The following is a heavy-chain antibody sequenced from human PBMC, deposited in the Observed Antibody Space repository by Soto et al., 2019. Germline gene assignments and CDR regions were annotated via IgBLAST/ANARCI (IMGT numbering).Heavy chain of an antibody. V-gene: IGHV1-69*01. CDR1: GGTFSSYA. CDR2: IIPIFGTA. D-gene: IGHD4-17*01. CDR3: ARSHSATVTTFFDY. J-gene: IGHJ4*02. Sequence: QVQLVQSGAEVKKPGSSVKVSCKASGGTFSSYAISWVRQAPGQGLEWMGGIIPIFGTANYAPKFQGRVTITADESTSTAYMELSSLRSEDTAVYYCARSHSATVTTFFDYWGQGTLVAVSS.